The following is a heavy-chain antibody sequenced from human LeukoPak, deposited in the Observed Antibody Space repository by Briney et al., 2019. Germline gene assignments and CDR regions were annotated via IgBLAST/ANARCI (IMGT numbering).Heavy chain of an antibody. Sequence: TSQTLSLTCTVSGGSISSGGYYWSWIRQHPGKGLEWIGYIYYSGSTYYNPSLKSRVTISVDTSKNQFSLKLSSVTAADTAVYYCARQKLGGATAFDYWGQGTLVTVSS. J-gene: IGHJ4*02. CDR3: ARQKLGGATAFDY. V-gene: IGHV4-31*03. CDR2: IYYSGST. CDR1: GGSISSGGYY. D-gene: IGHD2-21*02.